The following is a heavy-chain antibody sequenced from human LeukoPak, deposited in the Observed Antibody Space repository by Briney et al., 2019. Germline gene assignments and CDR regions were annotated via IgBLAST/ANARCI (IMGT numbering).Heavy chain of an antibody. Sequence: GGSLRLPCAASGFTFSSYSMSWVRQAPGNGLEWVSSISSSSSYIYYADSVKGRFTISRDNAKNSLYLQMNSLRAEDTAVYYCARDESVAYYGSGNLNRELDYWGQGTLVTVSS. V-gene: IGHV3-21*01. D-gene: IGHD3-10*01. CDR2: ISSSSSYI. CDR1: GFTFSSYS. J-gene: IGHJ4*02. CDR3: ARDESVAYYGSGNLNRELDY.